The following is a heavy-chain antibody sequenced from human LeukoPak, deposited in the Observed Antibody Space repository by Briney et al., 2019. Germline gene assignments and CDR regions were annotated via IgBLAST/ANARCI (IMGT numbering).Heavy chain of an antibody. CDR2: ISGSGGST. V-gene: IGHV3-23*01. J-gene: IGHJ4*02. D-gene: IGHD3-16*01. CDR1: RFTFSNDA. Sequence: GGSLRLSCAASRFTFSNDAMSWVRRAPGKGLVWVSAISGSGGSTFYADSVKGRFTISRDNSKNTLYLQMNSLRADDTAVYYCAKVGGGFNPTLYFDFWGQGTLVTVSS. CDR3: AKVGGGFNPTLYFDF.